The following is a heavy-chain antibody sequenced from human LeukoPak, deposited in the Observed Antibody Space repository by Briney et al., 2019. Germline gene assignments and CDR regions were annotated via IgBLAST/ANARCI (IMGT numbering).Heavy chain of an antibody. J-gene: IGHJ5*02. D-gene: IGHD6-13*01. V-gene: IGHV1-8*01. CDR2: MNPNSGNT. CDR1: GYTFTSYD. CDR3: ARGITKRGSSYRDDP. Sequence: ASVKVSCKASGYTFTSYDINWVRQATGRGLEWMGSMNPNSGNTGYAQKFQGRVTMTRNTSISTACMELSSLRSEDTAVYYCARGITKRGSSYRDDPWGQGTLVTVSS.